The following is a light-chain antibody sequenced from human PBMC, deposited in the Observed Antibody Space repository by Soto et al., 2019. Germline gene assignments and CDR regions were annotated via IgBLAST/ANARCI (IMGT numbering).Light chain of an antibody. CDR2: GAS. Sequence: EIVLTQSPGNLSLSPGERATLSCRASQSVSSSYLAWYQQKPGQAPRLLIYGASSRATGIPDRFSGSGSGTDFTLTISRLEPEDFAVYYCQQYGSAFGQGTKVEIK. CDR3: QQYGSA. V-gene: IGKV3-20*01. J-gene: IGKJ1*01. CDR1: QSVSSSY.